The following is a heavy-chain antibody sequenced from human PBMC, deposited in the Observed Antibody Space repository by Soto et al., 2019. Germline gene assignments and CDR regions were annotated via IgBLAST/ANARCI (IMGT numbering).Heavy chain of an antibody. Sequence: GGSLRLSCAASGFTFKAYAMSWVRQSPGKGLEWFSAISESGFYTFHADSVKGRLTISRDNSKDTLYLEMNGLKVEDTAVYYCVKGSTGARPYFFDRWGQGTLVTVSS. CDR1: GFTFKAYA. V-gene: IGHV3-23*05. D-gene: IGHD3-10*01. J-gene: IGHJ5*02. CDR3: VKGSTGARPYFFDR. CDR2: ISESGFYT.